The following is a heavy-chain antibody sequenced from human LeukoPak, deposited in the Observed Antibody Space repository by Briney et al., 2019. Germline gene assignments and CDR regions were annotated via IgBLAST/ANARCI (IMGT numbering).Heavy chain of an antibody. V-gene: IGHV1-2*02. J-gene: IGHJ3*02. D-gene: IGHD3-22*01. CDR2: INPNSGGR. CDR3: ARVGGRLYYYDSSGYYGDAFDI. CDR1: GYTFTGYY. Sequence: ASVKVSCKASGYTFTGYYLHWVRQAPGQGLEWMGWINPNSGGRNYARKFQGRVTMTTDTSTSTAYMELRSLRSDDTAVYYCARVGGRLYYYDSSGYYGDAFDIRGQGTMVTVSS.